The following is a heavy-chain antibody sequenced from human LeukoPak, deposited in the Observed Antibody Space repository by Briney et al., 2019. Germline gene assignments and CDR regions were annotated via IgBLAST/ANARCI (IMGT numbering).Heavy chain of an antibody. J-gene: IGHJ4*02. CDR3: RSVTYYYFYY. D-gene: IGHD3-10*01. CDR1: GFTFSDYY. CDR2: IRTSNSDT. V-gene: IGHV3-11*03. Sequence: PGGSLRLSCAASGFTFSDYYMSWPRQAPGKGLEWLSYIRTSNSDTNYADSVKGRFTISRDNAKNSLYLQMNSLRAEDTAVYYCRSVTYYYFYYCGEGALVTVSS.